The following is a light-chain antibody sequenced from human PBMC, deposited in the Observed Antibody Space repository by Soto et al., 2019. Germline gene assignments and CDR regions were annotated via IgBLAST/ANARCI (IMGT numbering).Light chain of an antibody. J-gene: IGLJ1*01. CDR1: SSDVGAYNY. CDR2: EVT. V-gene: IGLV2-23*02. CDR3: CSYAGSSTLYV. Sequence: QSVLTQPPSASGSLGQSVTISCTGTSSDVGAYNYVSWYQQHPGKAPKLMIYEVTRRPSGVSNRFSGSKSGNTASLTISGLQAEDEADYYCCSYAGSSTLYVFGTGTKVTVL.